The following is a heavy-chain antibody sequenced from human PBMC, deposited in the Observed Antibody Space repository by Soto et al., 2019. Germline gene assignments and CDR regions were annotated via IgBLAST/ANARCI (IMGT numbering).Heavy chain of an antibody. D-gene: IGHD3-3*01. J-gene: IGHJ6*02. V-gene: IGHV5-10-1*01. CDR3: AILRFLEWLSIDYYGMDV. CDR2: IDPSDSYT. Sequence: PGKSLKISCKGSGYSFTSYWISWVRQMPGKGLEWMGRIDPSDSYTNYSPSFQGHVTISADKSISTAYLQWSSLKASDTAMYYCAILRFLEWLSIDYYGMDVWGQGTTVTVSS. CDR1: GYSFTSYW.